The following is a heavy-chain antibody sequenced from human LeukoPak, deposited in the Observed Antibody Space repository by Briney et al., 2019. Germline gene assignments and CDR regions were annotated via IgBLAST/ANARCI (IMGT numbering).Heavy chain of an antibody. CDR1: GFTLSSNY. CDR2: IYSGGRT. Sequence: PGGSLRLSCAASGFTLSSNYMSWVRQAPGKGLEWVSVIYSGGRTYYTDSVKGGFNIYRDNSKNTLYLQMNSLRAEDTAVYYCAREDPVSDFSFDYWGQGTLVTVSS. D-gene: IGHD1-14*01. CDR3: AREDPVSDFSFDY. J-gene: IGHJ4*02. V-gene: IGHV3-53*01.